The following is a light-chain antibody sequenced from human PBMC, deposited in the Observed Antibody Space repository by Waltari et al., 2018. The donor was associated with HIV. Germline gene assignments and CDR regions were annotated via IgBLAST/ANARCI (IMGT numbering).Light chain of an antibody. V-gene: IGKV3-11*01. CDR1: QRVSSY. Sequence: VLTQSPAPLSLSPEERANLSCRARQRVSSYLAWYQQKPGQSPRLVIYEASKISARMPARFSGSQSGTDFPLTISCLDTEDFAVYHCQQRGGCPPALPFGGGTKVEIK. CDR2: EAS. J-gene: IGKJ4*01. CDR3: QQRGGCPPALP.